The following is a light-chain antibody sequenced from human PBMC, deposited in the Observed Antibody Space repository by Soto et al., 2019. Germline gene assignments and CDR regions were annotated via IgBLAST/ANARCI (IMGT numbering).Light chain of an antibody. CDR3: QQYAGSLPYT. J-gene: IGKJ2*01. CDR2: GAS. CDR1: QSVSNSY. Sequence: EIVLTQSPGTLSLSPGERATLSCRASQSVSNSYLAWYQQKPGQAPRLLIYGASSRATGIPDRFSGSGSGTDFTITISRLEPEDFAVYYCQQYAGSLPYTFGQGTKLEIK. V-gene: IGKV3-20*01.